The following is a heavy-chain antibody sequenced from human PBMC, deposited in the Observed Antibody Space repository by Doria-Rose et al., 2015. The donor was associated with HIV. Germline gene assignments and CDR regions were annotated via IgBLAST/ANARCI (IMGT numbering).Heavy chain of an antibody. CDR3: AKAPIIGPKYYFYMDV. D-gene: IGHD3-3*01. J-gene: IGHJ6*03. CDR1: GFSFESYA. V-gene: IGHV3-9*01. Sequence: VQLVQSGGGLVQPGRSLRLSCVGSGFSFESYAMHWVRLAPGKGLEWVAGISWDSGAKGNADSVEVRCTISRDNAKKSVYLEMRSLRPEDTAFYYCAKAPIIGPKYYFYMDVWGKGTSVTVPS. CDR2: ISWDSGAK.